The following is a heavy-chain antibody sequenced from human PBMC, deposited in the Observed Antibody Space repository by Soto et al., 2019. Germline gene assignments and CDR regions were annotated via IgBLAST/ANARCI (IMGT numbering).Heavy chain of an antibody. Sequence: WTWIRQPPGAGLEWIGYIYYSGKTYHNPSLKSRATISVDTSKNQFSLKLSSVTAADTAVYYCARAPLISIFFAYGMDVWGQGTTVTVSS. D-gene: IGHD3-3*02. V-gene: IGHV4-31*02. CDR2: IYYSGKT. CDR3: ARAPLISIFFAYGMDV. J-gene: IGHJ6*02.